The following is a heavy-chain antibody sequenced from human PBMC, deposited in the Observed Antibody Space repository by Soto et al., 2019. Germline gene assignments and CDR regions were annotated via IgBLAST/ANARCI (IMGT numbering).Heavy chain of an antibody. J-gene: IGHJ4*02. D-gene: IGHD3-22*01. Sequence: SETLSLTCTVSGGSISSYYWSWIRQPPGKGLEWIGYIYYSGSTNYNPSLKSRVTISVDTSKNQFSLKLSSVTAADTAVYYCARGVHYDSSGYYYPGFDYWGQGTPVTVSS. V-gene: IGHV4-59*01. CDR3: ARGVHYDSSGYYYPGFDY. CDR1: GGSISSYY. CDR2: IYYSGST.